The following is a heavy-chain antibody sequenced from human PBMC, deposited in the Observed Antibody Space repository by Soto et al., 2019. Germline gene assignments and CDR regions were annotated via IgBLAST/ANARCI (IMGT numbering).Heavy chain of an antibody. D-gene: IGHD3-10*01. CDR2: IYYSGST. CDR1: GGSTSSYY. V-gene: IGHV4-59*01. Sequence: SETLSLTCTVSGGSTSSYYWSWVRQPPGKGLEWIGYIYYSGSTNYNPSLKSRVTISVDTSKNQFSLKLSSVTAADTAVYYCARAPRGNYGYPSYFDYWGQGTLVTVSS. CDR3: ARAPRGNYGYPSYFDY. J-gene: IGHJ4*02.